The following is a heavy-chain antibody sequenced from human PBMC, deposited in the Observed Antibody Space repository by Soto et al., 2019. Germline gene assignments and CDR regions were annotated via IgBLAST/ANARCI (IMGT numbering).Heavy chain of an antibody. Sequence: HPGGSLRLSCAASGFTFSSYWMHWVRQAPGKGLEWVANINQDGTEIYYVDSVKGRFTISRDNAKSSLYLQVNSLRAEDTAVYYCARAVGASTSYWGQGTVVTVSS. V-gene: IGHV3-7*01. J-gene: IGHJ4*02. CDR3: ARAVGASTSY. D-gene: IGHD4-17*01. CDR2: INQDGTEI. CDR1: GFTFSSYW.